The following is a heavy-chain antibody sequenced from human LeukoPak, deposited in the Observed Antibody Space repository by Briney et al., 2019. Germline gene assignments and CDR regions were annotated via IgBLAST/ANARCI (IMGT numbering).Heavy chain of an antibody. CDR2: IKSKGDGETT. CDR3: TTDLGLTMIRGVIVY. V-gene: IGHV3-15*01. J-gene: IGHJ4*02. CDR1: GFTFTNAW. D-gene: IGHD3-10*01. Sequence: GSLRLSCAASGFTFTNAWMTWVRQAPGKGLEWVGRIKSKGDGETTDYAAPVKGRFSMSRDDSKATMYLQMYSLEAEDTAVYYCTTDLGLTMIRGVIVYWGQGALVTVSS.